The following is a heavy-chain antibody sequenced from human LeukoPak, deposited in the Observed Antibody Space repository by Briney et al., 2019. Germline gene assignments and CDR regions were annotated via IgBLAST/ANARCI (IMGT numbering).Heavy chain of an antibody. Sequence: GGSLRLSCAASEFTFSSYSMNWVRQAPGKGLEWVSSINSSSSYIYYADSVKGRFTISRDNAKNSLYLQMNSLRAEDTAVYYCARDLTTVTDYYGMDVWGQGTTVTVSS. D-gene: IGHD4-17*01. CDR3: ARDLTTVTDYYGMDV. CDR2: INSSSSYI. V-gene: IGHV3-21*01. CDR1: EFTFSSYS. J-gene: IGHJ6*02.